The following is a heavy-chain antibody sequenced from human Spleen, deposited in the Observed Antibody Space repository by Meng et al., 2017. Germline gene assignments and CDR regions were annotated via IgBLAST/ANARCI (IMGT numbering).Heavy chain of an antibody. CDR3: ARVEGTIAAAGGSWFDP. CDR1: GGSFSGYY. Sequence: LPQWGAGLLKPSATPSLTCAVYGGSFSGYYWIWIRQPPGKGLEWIGEINHSGSTNYNPSLKSRVTISVDTSKNQFSLKLSSVTAADTAVYYCARVEGTIAAAGGSWFDPWGQGTLVTVSS. J-gene: IGHJ5*02. D-gene: IGHD6-13*01. V-gene: IGHV4-34*01. CDR2: INHSGST.